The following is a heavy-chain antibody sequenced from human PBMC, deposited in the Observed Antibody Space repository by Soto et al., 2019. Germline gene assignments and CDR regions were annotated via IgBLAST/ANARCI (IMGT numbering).Heavy chain of an antibody. CDR3: AKDIVHNLYRTSSLEDCFGP. Sequence: EEQLLESGGGLVQPGGSLRLSCEASGFIFSSYAITWVRQAPGKGLEWVSTISGTGVNTYYADSVKGRFTVSRDNSKNTVWLQMNSLRAADSSVYYCAKDIVHNLYRTSSLEDCFGPWGQGTLVTVSS. CDR1: GFIFSSYA. D-gene: IGHD6-6*01. CDR2: ISGTGVNT. J-gene: IGHJ5*02. V-gene: IGHV3-23*01.